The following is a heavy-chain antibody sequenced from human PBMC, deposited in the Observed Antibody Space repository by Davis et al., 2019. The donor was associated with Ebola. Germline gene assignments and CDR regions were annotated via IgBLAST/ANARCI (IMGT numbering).Heavy chain of an antibody. D-gene: IGHD2-8*01. V-gene: IGHV4-39*07. J-gene: IGHJ4*02. Sequence: PSETLSLTCTVSGGSISSGGYYWSWIRQPPGKGLEWIGEINHSGSTNYNPSLKSRVTISVDTSKNQFSLKLSSVTAADTAVYYCARGGRRDCTNGVCYPFDYWGQGTLVTVSS. CDR2: INHSGST. CDR3: ARGGRRDCTNGVCYPFDY. CDR1: GGSISSGGYY.